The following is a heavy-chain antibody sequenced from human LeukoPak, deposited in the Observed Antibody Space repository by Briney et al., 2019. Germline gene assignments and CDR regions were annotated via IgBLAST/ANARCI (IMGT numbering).Heavy chain of an antibody. D-gene: IGHD3-10*01. CDR2: LSGDGGSY. J-gene: IGHJ4*02. Sequence: PGGSLRLSCAASGFTFGMFAMSWVRQAPGKGLEWVSSLSGDGGSYFYAESVKGRFTISRDNSKNTLYLQMNSLRAEDTAVYYCAKEGYYGSGSYKNYFDYWGQGTLVTVSS. CDR3: AKEGYYGSGSYKNYFDY. CDR1: GFTFGMFA. V-gene: IGHV3-23*01.